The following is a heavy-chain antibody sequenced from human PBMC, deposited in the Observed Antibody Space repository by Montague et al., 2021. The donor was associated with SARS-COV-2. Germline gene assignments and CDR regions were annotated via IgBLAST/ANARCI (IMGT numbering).Heavy chain of an antibody. CDR3: ARAQNTCFIANCVNYFEV. Sequence: SETLSLNCEVSGNSISSYYWSWIRQSPGKGLEWIGYVHYTGSTKYTPSLKTRVTLSLDTPKNHFSLKLRSVTAADTAIYYCARAQNTCFIANCVNYFEVWGLGALVTVSS. CDR2: VHYTGST. CDR1: GNSISSYY. J-gene: IGHJ4*02. D-gene: IGHD1-1*01. V-gene: IGHV4-59*01.